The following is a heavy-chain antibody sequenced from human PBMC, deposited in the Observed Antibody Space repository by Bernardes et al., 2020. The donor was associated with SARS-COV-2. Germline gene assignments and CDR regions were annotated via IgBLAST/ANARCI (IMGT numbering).Heavy chain of an antibody. J-gene: IGHJ6*02. CDR2: IYYSGST. CDR3: AGDYGDSYYYYGMDV. CDR1: GGSISSYY. D-gene: IGHD4-17*01. V-gene: IGHV4-59*01. Sequence: SETLSLTCTVSGGSISSYYWSWIRQPPGKGLEWIGYIYYSGSTNYNPSLKSRVTISVDTSKNQFSLKLSSVTAADTAVYYCAGDYGDSYYYYGMDVWGQGTTVTVSS.